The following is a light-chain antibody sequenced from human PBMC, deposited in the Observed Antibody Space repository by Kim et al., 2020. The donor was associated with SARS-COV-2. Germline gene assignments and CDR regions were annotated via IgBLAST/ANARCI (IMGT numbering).Light chain of an antibody. CDR3: QAWDSNTPLYV. V-gene: IGLV3-1*01. CDR1: KLGDKY. J-gene: IGLJ1*01. Sequence: PGQTASITCSGDKLGDKYACWYQQKPGQSPVLVIYQDNKRPSGIPERFSGSNSGNTATLTISGTQAMDEADYYCQAWDSNTPLYVFGTGTKVTVL. CDR2: QDN.